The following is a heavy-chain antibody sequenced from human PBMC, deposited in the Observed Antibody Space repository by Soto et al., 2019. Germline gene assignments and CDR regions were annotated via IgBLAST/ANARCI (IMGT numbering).Heavy chain of an antibody. Sequence: QVQLVQSGAEVKKPGASVKVSCKASGYTFTGYYMHWVRQAPGQGLEWMGWINPNSGGTNYAQKLQGWVTMTRDTAISTAYMELSRLRSDVSAFYYCARGIAYSSSCREIVPYYFDYWGQGALVTVCS. CDR1: GYTFTGYY. J-gene: IGHJ4*02. V-gene: IGHV1-2*04. CDR2: INPNSGGT. D-gene: IGHD6-13*01. CDR3: ARGIAYSSSCREIVPYYFDY.